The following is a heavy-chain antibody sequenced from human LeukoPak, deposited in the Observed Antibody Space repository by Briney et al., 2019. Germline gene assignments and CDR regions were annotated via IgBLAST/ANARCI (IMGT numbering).Heavy chain of an antibody. CDR2: INPSGGST. J-gene: IGHJ4*02. Sequence: ASVKVSCKASGGTFSSYAISWVRQAPGQGLEWMGIINPSGGSTSYAQKFQGRVTMTRDTSTSTVYMELSSLRSEDTAVYYCARGPKGGPPEYWGQGTLVTVSS. V-gene: IGHV1-46*01. CDR1: GGTFSSYA. CDR3: ARGPKGGPPEY. D-gene: IGHD2-15*01.